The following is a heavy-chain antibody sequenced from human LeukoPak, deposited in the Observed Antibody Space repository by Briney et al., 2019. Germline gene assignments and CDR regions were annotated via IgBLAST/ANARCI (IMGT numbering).Heavy chain of an antibody. CDR3: ARGRSNYYGMDV. D-gene: IGHD1-26*01. Sequence: SETLSLTCTVSGCSISSFYWSWIRQPPGKGLEWIGYIYYNGNTNYSPSLKSRVTMSVDTSKNLFSLKVSSVTAADTAVYYCARGRSNYYGMDVWGQGTTVTVSS. CDR2: IYYNGNT. V-gene: IGHV4-59*01. CDR1: GCSISSFY. J-gene: IGHJ6*02.